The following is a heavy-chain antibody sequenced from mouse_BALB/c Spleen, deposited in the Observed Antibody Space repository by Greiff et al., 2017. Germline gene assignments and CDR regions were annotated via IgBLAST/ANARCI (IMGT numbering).Heavy chain of an antibody. Sequence: QVQLQQPGAELVMPGASVKMSCKASGYTFTDYWMHWVKQRPGQGLEWIGAIDTSDSYTSYNQKFKGKATLTVDESSSTAYMQLSSLTSEDSAVYYCARWEYCGSGWAMDYWGQGTSVTVSS. J-gene: IGHJ4*01. CDR3: ARWEYCGSGWAMDY. CDR2: IDTSDSYT. D-gene: IGHD1-1*01. CDR1: GYTFTDYW. V-gene: IGHV1-69*01.